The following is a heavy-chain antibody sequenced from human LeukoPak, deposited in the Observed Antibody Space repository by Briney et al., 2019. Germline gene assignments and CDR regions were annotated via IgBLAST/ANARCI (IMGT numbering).Heavy chain of an antibody. Sequence: SETLSLTCTVSGDSFSSPSLPWAWIRQPPGKGLEWIGNIYNSGSIYTNPSLKSRVDISIDTSKNQFSLKLRSVTAADTAVYYCARGPWGGSQRNYHGLDVWGQGTTVTVSS. J-gene: IGHJ6*02. CDR1: GDSFSSPSLP. V-gene: IGHV4-39*07. CDR2: IYNSGSI. CDR3: ARGPWGGSQRNYHGLDV. D-gene: IGHD1-26*01.